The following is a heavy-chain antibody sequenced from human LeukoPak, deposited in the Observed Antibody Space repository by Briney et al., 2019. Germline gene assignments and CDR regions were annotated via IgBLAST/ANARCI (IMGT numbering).Heavy chain of an antibody. V-gene: IGHV4-59*08. CDR3: ARLASGSYGPLTPFDY. CDR1: GGSISSYY. CDR2: IYYSGST. Sequence: SETLSLTCTVSGGSISSYYWSWIRQPPGKGLEWIGDIYYSGSTNYNPSLKSRVTITVDTSKNQFSLRLSSVTAADTAVYYSARLASGSYGPLTPFDYWGQGTLVTVSS. J-gene: IGHJ4*02. D-gene: IGHD1-26*01.